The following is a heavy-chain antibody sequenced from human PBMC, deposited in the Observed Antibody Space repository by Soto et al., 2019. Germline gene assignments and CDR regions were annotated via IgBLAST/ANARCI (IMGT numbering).Heavy chain of an antibody. CDR3: ARGQEGIVATH. V-gene: IGHV4-34*01. Sequence: QVQLQQWGAGLLKPSETLSLTCTVNGGSLTGYYWSWIRQPPGKGLEWIGEVKDGGSSNYSPSLRGRVSISADTCKNHFALRLNSVTAADAAVYFCARGQEGIVATHWDQGALVTVS. J-gene: IGHJ4*02. CDR2: VKDGGSS. D-gene: IGHD5-12*01. CDR1: GGSLTGYY.